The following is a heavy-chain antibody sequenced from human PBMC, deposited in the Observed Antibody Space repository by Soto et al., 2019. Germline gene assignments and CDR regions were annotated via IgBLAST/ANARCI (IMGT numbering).Heavy chain of an antibody. CDR3: ARSRNWNDRTFYYDYYYMDV. D-gene: IGHD1-1*01. CDR1: GFTFSSYW. J-gene: IGHJ6*03. Sequence: EVQLVESGGGLVQPGGSLRLSCAASGFTFSSYWMHWVRQAPGKGLVWVSRINSDGSSTSYADSVKGRFTISRDNAKNTLYLQMNSLRAEDTAVYYCARSRNWNDRTFYYDYYYMDVWGKGTTVTVSS. V-gene: IGHV3-74*01. CDR2: INSDGSST.